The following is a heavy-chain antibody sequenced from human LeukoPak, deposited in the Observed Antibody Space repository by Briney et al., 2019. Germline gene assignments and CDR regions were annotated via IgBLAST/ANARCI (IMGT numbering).Heavy chain of an antibody. CDR1: GITLSNYG. V-gene: IGHV3-23*01. CDR2: ISDSGGRT. Sequence: GGSLRLSCAVSGITLSNYGMSWVRQAPGKGLEWVAGISDSGGRTNYADSVKGRFTISRDNPKNTLYLQMNSLRAEDTAVYFCAKRGVVIRVILVGFHKEAYYFASWGQGALVTVSS. CDR3: AKRGVVIRVILVGFHKEAYYFAS. J-gene: IGHJ4*02. D-gene: IGHD3-22*01.